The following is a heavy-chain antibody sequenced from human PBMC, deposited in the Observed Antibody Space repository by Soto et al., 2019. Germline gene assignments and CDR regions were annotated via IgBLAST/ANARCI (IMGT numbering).Heavy chain of an antibody. Sequence: QVQLVQSGAEVKKPGASVKASCKASGYTFTTYYMHWVRQAPGQGLEWMVLINPSDGSTTYAQKFQGRVTMTRDTSTSTVYMELSSLRAEDTAMYYCASRLRWFGAKGGVDVWGQGATVTVSS. D-gene: IGHD3-10*01. CDR2: INPSDGST. CDR1: GYTFTTYY. V-gene: IGHV1-46*01. J-gene: IGHJ6*02. CDR3: ASRLRWFGAKGGVDV.